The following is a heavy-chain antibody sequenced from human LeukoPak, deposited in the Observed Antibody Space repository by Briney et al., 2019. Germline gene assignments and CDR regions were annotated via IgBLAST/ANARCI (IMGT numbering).Heavy chain of an antibody. Sequence: GGSLRLSCAASGFTFSSSAMSWVRQAPGKGLEWVSTISGSDSSTHYADSVKGRFTISRDNSKNTLYLQMNSLRAEDTAVYYCAKSSHAFGAFDIWGQGTMVTVSS. CDR3: AKSSHAFGAFDI. D-gene: IGHD3-16*01. V-gene: IGHV3-23*01. CDR2: ISGSDSST. J-gene: IGHJ3*02. CDR1: GFTFSSSA.